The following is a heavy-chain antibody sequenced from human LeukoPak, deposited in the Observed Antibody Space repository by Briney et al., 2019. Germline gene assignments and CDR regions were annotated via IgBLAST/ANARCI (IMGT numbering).Heavy chain of an antibody. V-gene: IGHV3-66*01. D-gene: IGHD3-10*01. Sequence: GGSLRLSCAASGFTVSSNYMTWVRQAPGKGLEWVSVIYSVGDKYYADPVKGRFTISRDNSKNTLYLQMNSLRAEDTALYYCARSRVSGSYGMDVWGQGTMVTVSS. CDR2: IYSVGDK. CDR1: GFTVSSNY. J-gene: IGHJ6*02. CDR3: ARSRVSGSYGMDV.